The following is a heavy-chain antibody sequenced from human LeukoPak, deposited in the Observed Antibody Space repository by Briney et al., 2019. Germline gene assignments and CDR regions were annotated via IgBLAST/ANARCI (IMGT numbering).Heavy chain of an antibody. CDR3: ARGRGIGLITKKGSYFDY. D-gene: IGHD3-3*01. J-gene: IGHJ4*02. CDR1: GGTFSSYA. Sequence: GASVKVSCKASGGTFSSYAISWVRQAPGQGLEWMGGIIPIFGTANYAQKFQGRVTITTDESTSTAYMELSSLRSEDTAVYYCARGRGIGLITKKGSYFDYWGRGTLVTVSS. V-gene: IGHV1-69*05. CDR2: IIPIFGTA.